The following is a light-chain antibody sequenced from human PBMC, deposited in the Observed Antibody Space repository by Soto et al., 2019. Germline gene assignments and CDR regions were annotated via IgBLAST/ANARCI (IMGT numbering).Light chain of an antibody. Sequence: QSALTQPASVSGSPRQSITISCTGTSSDVGDGDFVSWYQQRPGNAPKLMIYKVSNRPSGVSNRFSGSKSGNTASLTISGLRTEDVAGYYCCSYTRCYPWVFGGATKLTVL. J-gene: IGLJ3*02. V-gene: IGLV2-14*01. CDR3: CSYTRCYPWV. CDR1: SSDVGDGDF. CDR2: KVS.